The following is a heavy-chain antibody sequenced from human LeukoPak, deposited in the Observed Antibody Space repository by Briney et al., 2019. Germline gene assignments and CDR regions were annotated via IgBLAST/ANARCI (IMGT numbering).Heavy chain of an antibody. CDR2: ISGSGGST. J-gene: IGHJ4*02. CDR1: GFTFSSYA. V-gene: IGHV3-23*01. CDR3: AKDGPLYYYDSSGRNGGFDY. D-gene: IGHD3-22*01. Sequence: GGSLRLSCAASGFTFSSYAMSWVRQAPGKGLEWVSAISGSGGSTYYADSVKGRFTISRDNSKNTLYLQMSSLRAEDTAVYYCAKDGPLYYYDSSGRNGGFDYWGQGTLVTVSS.